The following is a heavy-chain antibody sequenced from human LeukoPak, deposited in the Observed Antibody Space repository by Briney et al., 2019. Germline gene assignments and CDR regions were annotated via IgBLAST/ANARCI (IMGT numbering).Heavy chain of an antibody. CDR1: GFTVSSNY. Sequence: PEGSQRLSCAASGFTVSSNYMSWVRQAPGKGLEWVSVIYSGGSTYYADSVKGRFTISRHNSKNTLYLQMNSLRAEDTAVYYCARGGAAHLAPSQFDPWGQGTLVTVSS. V-gene: IGHV3-53*04. CDR3: ARGGAAHLAPSQFDP. J-gene: IGHJ5*02. D-gene: IGHD6-13*01. CDR2: IYSGGST.